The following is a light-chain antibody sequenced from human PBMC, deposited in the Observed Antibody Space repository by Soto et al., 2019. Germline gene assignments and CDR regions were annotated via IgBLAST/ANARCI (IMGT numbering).Light chain of an antibody. CDR2: DVS. J-gene: IGKJ2*01. CDR3: QQYGNFPYT. Sequence: EIVLTQSPATLSLSPGDRATLSCRASHSVSSYLAWYQQRPGQAPRLLIYDVSSRATGVPDRVSGSGSGTDFTLTINRLEPEDFAVYYCQQYGNFPYTFGQGTKVDIK. CDR1: HSVSSY. V-gene: IGKV3-20*01.